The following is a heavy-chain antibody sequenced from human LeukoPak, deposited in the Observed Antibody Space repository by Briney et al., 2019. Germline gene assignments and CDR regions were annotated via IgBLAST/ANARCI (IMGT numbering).Heavy chain of an antibody. D-gene: IGHD3-16*02. CDR3: ARDYRITFGGVIAGGYY. V-gene: IGHV3-30-3*01. CDR2: ISYDGSNK. J-gene: IGHJ4*02. CDR1: GFTFSSYA. Sequence: GGSLRLSCAASGFTFSSYAMSWVRQAPGKGLEWVAVISYDGSNKYYADSVKGRFTISRDNSRNTLYLQMNSLRAEDTAVYYCARDYRITFGGVIAGGYYWGQGTLVTVSS.